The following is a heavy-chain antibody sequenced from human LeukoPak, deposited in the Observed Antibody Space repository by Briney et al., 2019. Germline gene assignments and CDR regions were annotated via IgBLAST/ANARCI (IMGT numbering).Heavy chain of an antibody. CDR1: GFTFSTSW. J-gene: IGHJ3*02. CDR3: AKDLGYYGSGSARDAFDI. Sequence: GGSLRLSCAASGFTFSTSWMHWVRQVPGKGLVWVSRINSDGRSTDYADSVKGRFTISRDNSKNSLYLQMNSLRTEDTALFYCAKDLGYYGSGSARDAFDIRGQGTMVTVSS. V-gene: IGHV3-74*01. CDR2: INSDGRST. D-gene: IGHD3-10*01.